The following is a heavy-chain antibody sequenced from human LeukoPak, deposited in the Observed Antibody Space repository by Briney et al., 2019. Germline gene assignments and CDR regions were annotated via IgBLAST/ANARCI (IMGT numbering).Heavy chain of an antibody. CDR3: ASEPGVVVVIPFDY. Sequence: GGSLRLSCAASGFTFSSYAMHWVRQAPGKGLEWVAVISYDGSNKYYAASVTGRFTISRDNSKNTLYLQMNSLRAEDTAVYYCASEPGVVVVIPFDYWGQGTLVTVSS. CDR1: GFTFSSYA. CDR2: ISYDGSNK. V-gene: IGHV3-30-3*01. J-gene: IGHJ4*02. D-gene: IGHD3-22*01.